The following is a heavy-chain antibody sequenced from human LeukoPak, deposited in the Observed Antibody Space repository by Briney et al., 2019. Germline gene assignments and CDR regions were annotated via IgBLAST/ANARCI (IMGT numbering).Heavy chain of an antibody. J-gene: IGHJ4*02. V-gene: IGHV3-23*01. CDR3: AKDRPDVMTTVTGRL. CDR2: ISGSGGST. Sequence: PGGSLRLSCAASGFTFSSYAMSWVRQAPGKGLEWVSAISGSGGSTYYADSVKGRFTISGDNSKNTLYLRMNSLRAEDTAVYYCAKDRPDVMTTVTGRLWGQGTLVTVSS. D-gene: IGHD4-17*01. CDR1: GFTFSSYA.